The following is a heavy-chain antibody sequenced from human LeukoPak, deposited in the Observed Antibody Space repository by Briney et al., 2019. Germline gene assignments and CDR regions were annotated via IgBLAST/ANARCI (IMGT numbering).Heavy chain of an antibody. D-gene: IGHD1-26*01. CDR2: IYSGGST. Sequence: GGSLRLSCAVSGFTVSSNYMSWVRQAPGKGLEWVSVIYSGGSTYYADSVKGRFTISRDNSKNTLYLQMNSLRAEDTAVYYCARVGSYYLDYWGQGTLVTVSS. CDR3: ARVGSYYLDY. J-gene: IGHJ4*02. V-gene: IGHV3-53*01. CDR1: GFTVSSNY.